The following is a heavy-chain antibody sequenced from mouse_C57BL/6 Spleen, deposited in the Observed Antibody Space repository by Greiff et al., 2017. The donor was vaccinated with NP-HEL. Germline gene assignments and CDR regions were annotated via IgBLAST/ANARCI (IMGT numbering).Heavy chain of an antibody. D-gene: IGHD2-4*01. CDR3: ARGWIDYGGFAY. CDR1: GYTFTSYW. V-gene: IGHV1-50*01. CDR2: IDPSDSYT. J-gene: IGHJ3*01. Sequence: QVQLQRPGAELVKPGASVKLSCKASGYTFTSYWMQWVKQRPGQGLEWIGEIDPSDSYTNSNQKFKGKATLTVDTSSSTAYMQLSSLTSEDSAVYYCARGWIDYGGFAYWGQGTLVTVSA.